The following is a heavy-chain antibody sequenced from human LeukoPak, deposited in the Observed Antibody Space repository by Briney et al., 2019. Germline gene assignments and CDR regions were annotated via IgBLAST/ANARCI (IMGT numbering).Heavy chain of an antibody. CDR1: GFTFSSYA. CDR3: AKVGYYYDSSGYSYFDY. V-gene: IGHV3-23*01. J-gene: IGHJ4*02. Sequence: GGSLRLSCAASGFTFSSYAMSWVRQAPGKGLEWVSAISGSGGSTYYADSVKGRFTISRDNSKNTLYLQMNSLRAEDTAVYYCAKVGYYYDSSGYSYFDYWGQGTLVTVSS. CDR2: ISGSGGST. D-gene: IGHD3-22*01.